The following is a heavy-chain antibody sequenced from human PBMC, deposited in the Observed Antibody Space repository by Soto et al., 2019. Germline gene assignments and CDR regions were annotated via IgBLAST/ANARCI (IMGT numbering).Heavy chain of an antibody. CDR3: ANYYDSSGYYYNYYGMDV. CDR2: ISGSGGST. D-gene: IGHD3-22*01. V-gene: IGHV3-23*01. CDR1: GFTFSSYA. Sequence: PGGSLSLSCAASGFTFSSYAMSWVRQAPGKGLEWVSAISGSGGSTYYADSVKGRFTISRDNSKNTLYLQMNSLRAEDTAVYYCANYYDSSGYYYNYYGMDVWGQGTTVTVSS. J-gene: IGHJ6*02.